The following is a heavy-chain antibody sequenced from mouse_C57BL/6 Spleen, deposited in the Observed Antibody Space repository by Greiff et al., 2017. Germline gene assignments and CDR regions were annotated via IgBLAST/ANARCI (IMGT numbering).Heavy chain of an antibody. V-gene: IGHV3-6*01. CDR1: GYSITSGYY. J-gene: IGHJ2*01. Sequence: EVKLMESGPGLVKPSQSLSLTCSVTGYSITSGYYWNWIRQFPGNKLEWMGYISYDGSNNYNPSLKNRIPITRDTSKNQFFLKLNSVTTEDTATYYCADGPAALYFDYWGQGTTLTVSS. CDR2: ISYDGSN. CDR3: ADGPAALYFDY. D-gene: IGHD2-3*01.